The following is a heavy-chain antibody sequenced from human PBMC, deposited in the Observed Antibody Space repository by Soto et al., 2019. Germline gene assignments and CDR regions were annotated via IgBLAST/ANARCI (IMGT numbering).Heavy chain of an antibody. J-gene: IGHJ4*02. Sequence: KSGGSLRLSCTASGFMFSSYTMNWVRQAPGKGLEWVSSVSFRGDIYYADSLGGRFTISRDDAKNSLYLQMDSLRAEDTAVYYCARGCSSASCYYYWGQGTLVTVSS. D-gene: IGHD2-2*01. CDR2: VSFRGDI. V-gene: IGHV3-21*01. CDR1: GFMFSSYT. CDR3: ARGCSSASCYYY.